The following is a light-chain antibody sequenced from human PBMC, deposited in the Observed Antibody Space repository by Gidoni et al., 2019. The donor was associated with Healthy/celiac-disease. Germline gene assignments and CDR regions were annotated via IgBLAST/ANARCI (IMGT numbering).Light chain of an antibody. V-gene: IGKV1-9*01. Sequence: DIPLTQSPSFLSASVGDRVTITCSASQGISSYLAWSQQKPGKAPTLLIYAASSLQSGVPSRFSGSGSGTEFTLTISSLQPEDFATYYCQQLNSYPPDTFGQGTKLEIK. CDR1: QGISSY. CDR3: QQLNSYPPDT. CDR2: AAS. J-gene: IGKJ2*01.